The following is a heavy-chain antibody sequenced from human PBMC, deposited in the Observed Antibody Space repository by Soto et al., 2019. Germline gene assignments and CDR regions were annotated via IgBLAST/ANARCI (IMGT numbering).Heavy chain of an antibody. CDR3: ARLLPSIFGVVILGWWFVL. J-gene: IGHJ5*02. Sequence: SETLSLTCTVSGGSISSSSYYWGWIRQPPGKGLEWIGNIYYSGSTYYNPFLKSRVTISVDTSKNQFSLKLSSVTAADTAVYYCARLLPSIFGVVILGWWFVLWGPAPLVTGS. D-gene: IGHD3-3*01. V-gene: IGHV4-39*01. CDR2: IYYSGST. CDR1: GGSISSSSYY.